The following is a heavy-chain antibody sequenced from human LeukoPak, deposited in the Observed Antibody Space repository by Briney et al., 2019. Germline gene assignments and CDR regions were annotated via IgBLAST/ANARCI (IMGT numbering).Heavy chain of an antibody. CDR1: GGSISSSSYY. D-gene: IGHD2-2*01. J-gene: IGHJ5*02. Sequence: KPSETLSLTCTVSGGSISSSSYYWGWIRQPPGKGLEWIGSIYYSGSTYYNPSLKSRVTISVDTSKNQFSLKLSSVTAADTAVYYCARQRGYCSSISCYAWFDPWGQGTLVTVSS. CDR3: ARQRGYCSSISCYAWFDP. CDR2: IYYSGST. V-gene: IGHV4-39*01.